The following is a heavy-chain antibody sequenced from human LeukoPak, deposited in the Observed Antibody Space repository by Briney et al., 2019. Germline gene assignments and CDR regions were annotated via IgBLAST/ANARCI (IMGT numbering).Heavy chain of an antibody. CDR2: IDPNGRYT. CDR3: VRGSTDWNGMDV. D-gene: IGHD6-19*01. Sequence: GSLRLSCAASGFPFSNHYMHWVRQAPGKGLVSVSRIDPNGRYTSYADSVKGRFTISRDNAKNTLYLQMNTLGAEDTALYYCVRGSTDWNGMDVWGQGTTVTVSS. CDR1: GFPFSNHY. J-gene: IGHJ6*02. V-gene: IGHV3-74*01.